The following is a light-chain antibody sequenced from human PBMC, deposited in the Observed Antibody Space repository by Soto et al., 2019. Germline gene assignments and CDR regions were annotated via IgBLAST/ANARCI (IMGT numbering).Light chain of an antibody. Sequence: QSVLTQPPSASGSPGQSVTISCTGTSSDVGGSNSVSWYQQHPGKAPKLMIYGVSKRPSGVPDRFSGSKSGNTASLTVSGLQAEDEDEYYCSSYAGSNNLGLFGGGTKLTVL. CDR1: SSDVGGSNS. CDR2: GVS. CDR3: SSYAGSNNLGL. V-gene: IGLV2-8*01. J-gene: IGLJ2*01.